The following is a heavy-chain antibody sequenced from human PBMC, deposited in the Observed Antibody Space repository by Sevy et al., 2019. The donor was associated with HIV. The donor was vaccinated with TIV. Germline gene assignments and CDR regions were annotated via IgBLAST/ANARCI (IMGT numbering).Heavy chain of an antibody. J-gene: IGHJ4*02. CDR2: INHGGST. CDR3: ARGDSGSAAIQSPVDY. CDR1: GASLSDYY. Sequence: SETLSLTCAVYGASLSDYYWSWIRQPPGKGLEWIGEINHGGSTNYNPTLKSRVTISVDTSKNQFSLKLSSVNAADTALYYCARGDSGSAAIQSPVDYWGQGTLVTVSS. V-gene: IGHV4-34*01. D-gene: IGHD2-21*02.